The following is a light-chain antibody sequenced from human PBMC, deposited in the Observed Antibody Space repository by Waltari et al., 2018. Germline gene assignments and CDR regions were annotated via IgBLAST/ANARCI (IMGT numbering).Light chain of an antibody. CDR3: AAWDDSLSGRV. CDR2: RNN. CDR1: RSNIGSNY. J-gene: IGLJ3*02. V-gene: IGLV1-47*01. Sequence: QSVLTQPPSASGTPGQRVTISCSGRRSNIGSNYVYWYQKVPGTAPKLLIYRNNQRPSGVPDRFSGSKSGTSASLAISGLRSEDEADYYCAAWDDSLSGRVFGGGTKVTVL.